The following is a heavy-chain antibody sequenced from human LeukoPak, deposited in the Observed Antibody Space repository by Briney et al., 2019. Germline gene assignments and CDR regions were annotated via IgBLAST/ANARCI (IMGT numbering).Heavy chain of an antibody. CDR1: GFTFSSYA. J-gene: IGHJ4*02. D-gene: IGHD3-10*01. CDR2: ISYDGSNK. V-gene: IGHV3-30*04. Sequence: PGRSLRLSCAASGFTFSSYAMHWVRQAPGKGLEGVAVISYDGSNKYYADSVKGRFTISRDNSKNTLYLQMNSLRAEDTAVYYCARDGYYYGSGSYYPDYWGQGTLVTVSS. CDR3: ARDGYYYGSGSYYPDY.